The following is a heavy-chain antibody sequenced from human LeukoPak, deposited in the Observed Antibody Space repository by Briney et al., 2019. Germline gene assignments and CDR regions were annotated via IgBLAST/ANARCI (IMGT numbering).Heavy chain of an antibody. J-gene: IGHJ6*02. CDR1: GFTFSNYW. CDR2: IKSDGSST. V-gene: IGHV3-74*01. Sequence: GGSLRLSCAASGFTFSNYWMHWVRQAPGEALMWVSRIKSDGSSTTYADSVKGRFTISRDNAKNTLYLQMNSLRAEDTAVYYCSRDSLSSCGGDCYSGLDVWGQGTTVTVSS. D-gene: IGHD2-21*02. CDR3: SRDSLSSCGGDCYSGLDV.